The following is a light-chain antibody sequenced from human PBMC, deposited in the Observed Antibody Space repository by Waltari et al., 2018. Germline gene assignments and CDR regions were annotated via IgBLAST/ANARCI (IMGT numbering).Light chain of an antibody. CDR1: QRLLHSNGSNY. CDR2: LGS. CDR3: MQALQTLLT. V-gene: IGKV2-28*01. J-gene: IGKJ5*01. Sequence: DIVMTQSPLSLPVTPGEPASISCRSSQRLLHSNGSNYLVWYLQKPGQSPQLLIYLGSNRASGVPDRFSGSGSGTDFTLKISRVEAEDVGVYYCMQALQTLLTFGQGTRLEIK.